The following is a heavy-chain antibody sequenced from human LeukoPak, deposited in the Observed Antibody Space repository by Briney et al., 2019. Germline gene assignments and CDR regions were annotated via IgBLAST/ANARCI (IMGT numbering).Heavy chain of an antibody. CDR2: ISVYNGNT. CDR3: ARGYDYGAGYYFDY. D-gene: IGHD4-17*01. Sequence: APVKLCCSVSGYPLTPLSMHWVRQAPGPRLEWMGWISVYNGNTVYAPKTKRRVTMTTATPTSTAYMELTRLRSEDTAVTSCARGYDYGAGYYFDYWGQGTLVTVSS. J-gene: IGHJ4*02. CDR1: GYPLTPLS. V-gene: IGHV1-18*01.